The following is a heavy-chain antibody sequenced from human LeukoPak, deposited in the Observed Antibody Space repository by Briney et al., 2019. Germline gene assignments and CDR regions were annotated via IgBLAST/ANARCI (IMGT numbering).Heavy chain of an antibody. CDR1: GFTFSSYA. CDR2: ISYDGSNK. Sequence: GGSLTLSCAASGFTFSSYAMHWVRQAPGKGLEWVAVISYDGSNKYYADSVKGRFTISRDNSKNTLYLQMNSLRAEDTAVYYCSGSYVFFWFDPWGQGTLVTVSS. D-gene: IGHD3-16*01. V-gene: IGHV3-30-3*01. J-gene: IGHJ5*02. CDR3: SGSYVFFWFDP.